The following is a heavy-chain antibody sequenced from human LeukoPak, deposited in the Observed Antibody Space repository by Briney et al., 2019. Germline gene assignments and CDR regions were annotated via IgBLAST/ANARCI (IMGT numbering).Heavy chain of an antibody. CDR1: GGTFTSYA. V-gene: IGHV1-69*06. J-gene: IGHJ4*02. D-gene: IGHD5-12*01. Sequence: ASVKVSCKASGGTFTSYAISWVRQAPGQGLEWMGGIIPIFGTANYAQKFQGRVTITADKSTSTAYMELSSLRSEDTAVYYCARVDLGYYFDYWGQGTLVTVSS. CDR2: IIPIFGTA. CDR3: ARVDLGYYFDY.